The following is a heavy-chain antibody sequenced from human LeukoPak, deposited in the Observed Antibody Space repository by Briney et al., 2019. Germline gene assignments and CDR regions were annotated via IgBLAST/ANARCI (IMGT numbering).Heavy chain of an antibody. CDR2: FDPEDGET. CDR3: ATPGRATREGYFDY. CDR1: GNTFTSYY. D-gene: IGHD1-26*01. J-gene: IGHJ4*02. Sequence: ASVKVSCKASGNTFTSYYMHWVRQAPGKGLEWMGGFDPEDGETIYAQKFQGRVTMTEDTSTDTAYMELSSLRSEDTAVYYCATPGRATREGYFDYWGQGTLVTVSS. V-gene: IGHV1-24*01.